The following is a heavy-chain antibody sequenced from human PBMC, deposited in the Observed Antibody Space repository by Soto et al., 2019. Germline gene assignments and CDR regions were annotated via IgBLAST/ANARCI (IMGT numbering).Heavy chain of an antibody. CDR1: GFTFSSYG. D-gene: IGHD3-3*01. V-gene: IGHV3-30*18. CDR2: ISYDGSNK. J-gene: IGHJ5*02. Sequence: QVQLVESGGGVVQPGRSLRLSCAASGFTFSSYGMHWVRQAPGKGLEWVAVISYDGSNKDYVHSVKGRFTISRDNSKKTLDLRMRGLRAEGTAMYYCAKDFGKSEEWRGGLFDPWGQGTMVTVSS. CDR3: AKDFGKSEEWRGGLFDP.